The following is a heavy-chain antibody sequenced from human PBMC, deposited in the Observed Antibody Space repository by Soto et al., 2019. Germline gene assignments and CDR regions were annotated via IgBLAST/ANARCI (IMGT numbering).Heavy chain of an antibody. CDR3: ARDPQDKEYYGMDV. Sequence: GGSLRLSCAASGFSFSNYGMHWVRQAPGQGLEWVALIWFDGSIKYYGDSVKGRFTISRDNSKNTLYLHMNSLRADDTALYYCARDPQDKEYYGMDVWGQGTTVTVSS. CDR2: IWFDGSIK. D-gene: IGHD2-15*01. CDR1: GFSFSNYG. V-gene: IGHV3-33*01. J-gene: IGHJ6*02.